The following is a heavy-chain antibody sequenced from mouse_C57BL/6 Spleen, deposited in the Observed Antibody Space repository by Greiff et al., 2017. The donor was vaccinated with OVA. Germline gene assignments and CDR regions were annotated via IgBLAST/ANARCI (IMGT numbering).Heavy chain of an antibody. J-gene: IGHJ2*01. Sequence: QVQLKESGPGLVQPSQSLSITCTVSGFSLTSYGVHWVRQSPGKGLEWLGVIWRGGSTDYNAAFMSRLSITKDNSKSQVFFKMNSLQADDTAIYYCAKEGPYYSNSYYFDYWGQGTTLTVSS. V-gene: IGHV2-5*01. CDR2: IWRGGST. CDR3: AKEGPYYSNSYYFDY. CDR1: GFSLTSYG. D-gene: IGHD2-5*01.